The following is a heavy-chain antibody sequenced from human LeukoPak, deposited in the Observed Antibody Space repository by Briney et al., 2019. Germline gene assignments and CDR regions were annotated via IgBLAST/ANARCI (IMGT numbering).Heavy chain of an antibody. J-gene: IGHJ4*02. V-gene: IGHV3-7*01. Sequence: GGSLRLSCVVSGFTFSTSWMAWLRQAPGKGLEWLANINKDGRQTYYVDSVKGRFTISRDNAENSLHLQMNSLRAEDTAVYYCATSLDAPGNYWGQGSLVTVSS. D-gene: IGHD6-13*01. CDR1: GFTFSTSW. CDR3: ATSLDAPGNY. CDR2: INKDGRQT.